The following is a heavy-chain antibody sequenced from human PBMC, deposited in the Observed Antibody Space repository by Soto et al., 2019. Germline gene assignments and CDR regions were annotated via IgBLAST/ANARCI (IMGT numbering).Heavy chain of an antibody. CDR2: IDDSGHTT. Sequence: DVQLLESGGGLVQPRGSLRLSCAASGFSFRNYAMGWVRQAPGRGLEWVSVIDDSGHTTYYADSVKGRFTISRDNSEGTLLLQMNSLRAEDTAIYYCAKDATRTSGWYYFDNWGQGTLVTVSS. J-gene: IGHJ4*02. D-gene: IGHD6-19*01. CDR1: GFSFRNYA. V-gene: IGHV3-23*01. CDR3: AKDATRTSGWYYFDN.